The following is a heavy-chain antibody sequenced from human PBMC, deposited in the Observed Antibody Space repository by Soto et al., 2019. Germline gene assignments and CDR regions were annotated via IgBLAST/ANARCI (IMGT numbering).Heavy chain of an antibody. CDR1: GFTFSSYA. CDR3: ARGMVLLWFVEVGNPKDNYYYGMDV. Sequence: GGSLRLSCAASGFTFSSYAMHWVRQAPGKGLEWVAVISYDGSNKYYADSVKGRFTISRDNSKNTLYLQMNSLRAEDTAVFYCARGMVLLWFVEVGNPKDNYYYGMDVWGQGTTVTVSS. CDR2: ISYDGSNK. J-gene: IGHJ6*02. V-gene: IGHV3-30-3*01. D-gene: IGHD3-10*01.